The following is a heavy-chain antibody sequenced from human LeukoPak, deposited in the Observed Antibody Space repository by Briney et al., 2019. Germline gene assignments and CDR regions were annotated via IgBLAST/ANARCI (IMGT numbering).Heavy chain of an antibody. Sequence: GGSLRLSCAATGFTFSNYAIHWGRQAPGKGLEWVAFISDDGSRQHYADSVKGRFTISRDNSRNTLYLQMNSLRAEDTAVYYCTKDGTDYSSFDYWGQGTLVTVSS. CDR3: TKDGTDYSSFDY. D-gene: IGHD4-11*01. V-gene: IGHV3-30-3*01. CDR2: ISDDGSRQ. J-gene: IGHJ4*02. CDR1: GFTFSNYA.